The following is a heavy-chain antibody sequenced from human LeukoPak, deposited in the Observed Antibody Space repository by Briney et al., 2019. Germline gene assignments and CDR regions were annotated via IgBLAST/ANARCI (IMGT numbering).Heavy chain of an antibody. CDR1: GYTFTSYY. CDR2: INPSGGST. D-gene: IGHD2-2*01. Sequence: ASVKVSCKASGYTFTSYYMHWVRQAPGQGLEWKGIINPSGGSTSYAQKFQGRVTMTRDTSTSTVYMELSSLRSEDTAVYYCARTSLGTIYYYYMDVWGKGTTATVSS. CDR3: ARTSLGTIYYYYMDV. J-gene: IGHJ6*03. V-gene: IGHV1-46*01.